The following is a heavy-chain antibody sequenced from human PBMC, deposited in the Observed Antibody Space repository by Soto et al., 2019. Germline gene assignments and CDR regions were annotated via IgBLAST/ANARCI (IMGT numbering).Heavy chain of an antibody. V-gene: IGHV1-69*13. D-gene: IGHD3-22*01. Sequence: SVKVSCKASGGTFSSYAISWVRQAPGQGLEWMGGIIPIFGTANYAQKFQGRVTITADESTSTAYMELSSLRSEDTAVYYCARETPTYYYDSSGPGPFDYWGQGTLVTVSS. J-gene: IGHJ4*02. CDR2: IIPIFGTA. CDR3: ARETPTYYYDSSGPGPFDY. CDR1: GGTFSSYA.